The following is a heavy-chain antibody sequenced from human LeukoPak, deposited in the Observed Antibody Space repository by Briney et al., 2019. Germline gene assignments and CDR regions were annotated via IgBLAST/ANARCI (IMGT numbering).Heavy chain of an antibody. CDR1: GFTFSSYA. CDR3: AKRYSYGSDYFDY. J-gene: IGHJ4*02. D-gene: IGHD5-18*01. Sequence: GGSLRLSCAASGFTFSSYAMSWVRQAPGKGLEWVSAISGSGGSTYYADSVKGRFTISRDNSMHTLYLQMNSLRADDTAVYYCAKRYSYGSDYFDYWGQGTLVTVSS. V-gene: IGHV3-23*01. CDR2: ISGSGGST.